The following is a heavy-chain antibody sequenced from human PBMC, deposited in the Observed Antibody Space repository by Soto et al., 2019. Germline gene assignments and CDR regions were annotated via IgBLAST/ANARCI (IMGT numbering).Heavy chain of an antibody. CDR3: AGYCSSSICPEDHVFALEV. D-gene: IGHD2-2*01. CDR1: VGFIYPYY. V-gene: IGHV4-59*01. CDR2: RSDGEST. J-gene: IGHJ6*02. Sequence: ETLSLTFKLSVGFIYPYYWNWIRHPPVKGLVWLGYRSDGESTNYNLSLEGRYTMSVETSKKQVYLKLSSVTAADTDRYCCAGYCSSSICPEDHVFALEVWGQGATVTVSS.